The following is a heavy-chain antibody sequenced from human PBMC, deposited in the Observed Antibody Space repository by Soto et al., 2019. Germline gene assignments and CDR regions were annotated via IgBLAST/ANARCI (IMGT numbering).Heavy chain of an antibody. D-gene: IGHD1-7*01. V-gene: IGHV5-10-1*01. CDR2: IDPSDSYT. CDR3: ARHRWNYGDFDY. J-gene: IGHJ4*02. Sequence: QVPGKGLEWMGRIDPSDSYTNYSPSFQGHVTISADKSISTAYLQWSSLKASDTAMYYCARHRWNYGDFDYWGQGTLVTVSS.